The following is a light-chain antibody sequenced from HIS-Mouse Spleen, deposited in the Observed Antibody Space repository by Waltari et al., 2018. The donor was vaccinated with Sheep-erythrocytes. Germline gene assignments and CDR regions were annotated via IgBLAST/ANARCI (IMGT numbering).Light chain of an antibody. CDR1: SRAVGGYIY. Sequence: QSALTQPRSVSGSPGQSVTISCPGTSRAVGGYIYVSWYQQHPGKAPKLMIYDVSKRPSGVPDRFSGSKSGNTASLTISGLQAEDEADYYCCSYAGSYNHVFATGTKVTVL. V-gene: IGLV2-11*01. CDR2: DVS. CDR3: CSYAGSYNHV. J-gene: IGLJ1*01.